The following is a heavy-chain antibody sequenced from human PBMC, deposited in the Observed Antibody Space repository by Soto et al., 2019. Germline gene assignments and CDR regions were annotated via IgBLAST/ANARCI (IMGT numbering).Heavy chain of an antibody. Sequence: GASVKVSCKASGYTFTSYGISWVRQAPGQGLEWMGGIIPIFGTANYAQKFQGRVTITADESTSTAYMELSSLRSEDTAVYYCARDSPLMYGSGSYYNVFDYWGQGTLVTVSS. V-gene: IGHV1-69*13. D-gene: IGHD3-10*01. CDR1: GYTFTSYG. CDR3: ARDSPLMYGSGSYYNVFDY. J-gene: IGHJ4*02. CDR2: IIPIFGTA.